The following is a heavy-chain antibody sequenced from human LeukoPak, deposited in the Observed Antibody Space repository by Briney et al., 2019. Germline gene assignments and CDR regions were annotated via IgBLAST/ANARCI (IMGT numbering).Heavy chain of an antibody. CDR2: IIPIFGTA. CDR1: GYTFTSYA. J-gene: IGHJ6*03. CDR3: ARGHCSSTSCYNYYYYYMDV. D-gene: IGHD2-2*02. Sequence: SVKVSCKASGYTFTSYAISWVRQAPGQGLEWMGGIIPIFGTANYAQKFQGRVTITTDESTSTAYMELSSLRSEDTAVYYCARGHCSSTSCYNYYYYYMDVWGKGTTVTVSS. V-gene: IGHV1-69*05.